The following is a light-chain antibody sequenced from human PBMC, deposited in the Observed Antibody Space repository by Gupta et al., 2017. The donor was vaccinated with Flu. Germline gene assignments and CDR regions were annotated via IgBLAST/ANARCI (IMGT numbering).Light chain of an antibody. Sequence: SPATLSVSPGDRATLSCRTSQSVNINVAWYQQKPGQAPRLLVYGASHRAVGIPVRFSGSGSGTEFTLTISSLQSEDFAVYYCEQYDNWPLFGPGTTVDIK. CDR1: QSVNIN. CDR2: GAS. CDR3: EQYDNWPL. J-gene: IGKJ3*01. V-gene: IGKV3-15*01.